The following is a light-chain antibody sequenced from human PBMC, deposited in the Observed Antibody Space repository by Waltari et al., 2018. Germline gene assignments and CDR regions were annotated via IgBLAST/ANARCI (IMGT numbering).Light chain of an antibody. CDR3: MQTLQTPLT. CDR1: QSLLYSNGYNY. CDR2: LGS. J-gene: IGKJ4*01. V-gene: IGKV2-28*01. Sequence: DIVVTQSPLSLPVTPGEPASISCRSSQSLLYSNGYNYLDWYLQKPGQSPQLLVYLGSNRASRVPDRFSGSGSSTDFTLKISRVEAEDVGVYYCMQTLQTPLTFGGGTKVEIK.